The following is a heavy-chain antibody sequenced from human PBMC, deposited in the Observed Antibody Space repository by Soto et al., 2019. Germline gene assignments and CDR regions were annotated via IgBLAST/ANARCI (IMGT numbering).Heavy chain of an antibody. CDR2: IVPSLDTT. CDR1: GGTFSSSG. V-gene: IGHV1-69*11. CDR3: ARWPQPRYTADPYAVDV. D-gene: IGHD3-16*02. Sequence: QVHLVQSGTEVKKPGSSVKVSCKASGGTFSSSGFSWVRQAPGQGLEWMGMIVPSLDTTNYAQKFQARVTITADEVTSTAYMELRSLSSEDPAVYYCARWPQPRYTADPYAVDVWGQGNRVIVSS. J-gene: IGHJ6*02.